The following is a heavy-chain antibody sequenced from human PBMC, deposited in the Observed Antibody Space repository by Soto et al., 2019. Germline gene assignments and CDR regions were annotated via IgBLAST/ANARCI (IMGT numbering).Heavy chain of an antibody. D-gene: IGHD1-20*01. CDR2: IYWDNDR. Sequence: QITLKESGPTLVKPTQTLTLTCTFSGFSLSTSGVGVGWIRQPPGKALESLALIYWDNDRRYNPALKSRLAITKDTSKNQVVLTMTNVDPVDTAPYYCAHRRGGYNWDDGDFDYWGPGTLVTVSS. J-gene: IGHJ4*02. CDR3: AHRRGGYNWDDGDFDY. CDR1: GFSLSTSGVG. V-gene: IGHV2-5*02.